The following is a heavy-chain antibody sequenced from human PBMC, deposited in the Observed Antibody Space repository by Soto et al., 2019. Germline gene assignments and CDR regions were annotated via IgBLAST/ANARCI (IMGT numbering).Heavy chain of an antibody. CDR1: GFTFNTYA. V-gene: IGHV3-23*01. CDR3: VKDRMSYNAVWDPFEV. J-gene: IGHJ3*01. CDR2: IGGGDT. Sequence: GGSLRLSCAASGFTFNTYAMSWVRQAPGKGLEWVSGIGGGDTHYADSVTGRFTISRDDSKSMVFLQMNSLRAEDTAVYYCVKDRMSYNAVWDPFEVWGQGTLVTVSS. D-gene: IGHD3-10*01.